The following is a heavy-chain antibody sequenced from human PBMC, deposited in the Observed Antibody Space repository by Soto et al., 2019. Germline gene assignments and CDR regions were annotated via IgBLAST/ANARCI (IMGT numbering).Heavy chain of an antibody. Sequence: ASVKVSCKASGYTFTSYGISWVRQAPGQGLEWMGWISAYNGNTNYAQKLQGRVTMTTDTSTSTAYMELRSLRSDDTAVYYCARGPIVVVPAAIRSRCLVPSDYWGQGTLVTVSS. J-gene: IGHJ4*02. V-gene: IGHV1-18*01. CDR1: GYTFTSYG. CDR2: ISAYNGNT. D-gene: IGHD2-2*01. CDR3: ARGPIVVVPAAIRSRCLVPSDY.